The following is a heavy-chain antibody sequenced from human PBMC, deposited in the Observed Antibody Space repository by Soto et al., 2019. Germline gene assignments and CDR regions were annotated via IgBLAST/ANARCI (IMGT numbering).Heavy chain of an antibody. CDR3: ARGPFCGNDCYFDV. Sequence: SETLSLTCTVAGGSISGFYWSWVRQPAGKGLEWIGRIYSSGATKYNPSLRNRVTMSVDTSTDQYSLNFASMTAADTAVYFCARGPFCGNDCYFDVWGQGTQVTVS. CDR1: GGSISGFY. D-gene: IGHD2-21*02. V-gene: IGHV4-4*07. CDR2: IYSSGAT. J-gene: IGHJ4*02.